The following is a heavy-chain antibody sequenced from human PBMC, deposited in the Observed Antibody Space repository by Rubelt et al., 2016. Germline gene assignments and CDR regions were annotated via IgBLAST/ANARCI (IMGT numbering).Heavy chain of an antibody. D-gene: IGHD2-15*01. J-gene: IGHJ4*02. V-gene: IGHV1-18*01. CDR2: ISAYNGNT. CDR1: GYTFTSYG. CDR3: ARDRGGYYYDY. Sequence: QVQLVQSGAEGKKPGASVKVSCKASGYTFTSYGISWGRQAPGQGLEWMGWISAYNGNTNYEQKFQGRATMPTDTSTRPAYMELRSLRSDVTAVSYCARDRGGYYYDYWGQGTLVTVSS.